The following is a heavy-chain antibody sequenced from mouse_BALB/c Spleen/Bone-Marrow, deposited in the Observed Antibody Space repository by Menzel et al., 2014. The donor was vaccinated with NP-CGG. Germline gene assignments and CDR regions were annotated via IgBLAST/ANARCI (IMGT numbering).Heavy chain of an antibody. CDR2: RGNNANDYTA. J-gene: IGHJ4*01. V-gene: IGHV7-1*02. D-gene: IGHD6-1*01. Sequence: EVKLMESGGRLVQSGRSLRLSCAPAGFTFCDFYTVSVRQPPANRPEWSSGRGNNANDYTAEYSTSVKRRFIVSRDYSQSILYLQMNAQRADDTAIYYCARNDDNRAMDYWRQGTSVTISS. CDR3: ARNDDNRAMDY. CDR1: GFTFCDFY.